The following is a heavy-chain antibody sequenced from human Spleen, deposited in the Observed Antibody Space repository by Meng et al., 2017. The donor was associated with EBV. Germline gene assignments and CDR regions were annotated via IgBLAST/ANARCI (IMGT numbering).Heavy chain of an antibody. CDR1: GGSVNSGSYF. V-gene: IGHV4-61*01. J-gene: IGHJ4*02. CDR2: IYYTGTT. D-gene: IGHD1-26*01. CDR3: TRGPSGNYYFNY. Sequence: QVQLQESGPGLVKASETLSLTCTVSGGSVNSGSYFWTWIRQPPGKRLEWIGYIYYTGTTNYNPSLKSRATISLDTSKNQFSLRLSSVTASDTAVYYCTRGPSGNYYFNYWAREPWSPSPQ.